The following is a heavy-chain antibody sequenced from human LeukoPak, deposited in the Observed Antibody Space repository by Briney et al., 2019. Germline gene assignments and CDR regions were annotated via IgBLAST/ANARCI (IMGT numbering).Heavy chain of an antibody. V-gene: IGHV3-30*03. J-gene: IGHJ6*02. D-gene: IGHD2-21*01. CDR1: GFTFSSYG. CDR2: ISYDGGIK. Sequence: PGGSLRLSCAASGFTFSSYGMHWVRQAPGKGLEWVALISYDGGIKYYADSVKGRFTISRDNSNNTVYLQVNSLRAEDTAVYYCARGNSINYYYFGMDVWGRGTTVTVSS. CDR3: ARGNSINYYYFGMDV.